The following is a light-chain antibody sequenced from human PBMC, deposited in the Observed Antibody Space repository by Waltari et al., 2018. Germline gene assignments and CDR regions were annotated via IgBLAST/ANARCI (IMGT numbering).Light chain of an antibody. J-gene: IGLJ3*02. CDR3: QVWHNNRDTPW. CDR2: DDT. CDR1: KIGGNS. V-gene: IGLV3-21*02. Sequence: YALTQPPSVSVAPGQTARMICGGAKIGGNSVHWYQQKPGQAPVLVVFDDTNRPSGRPDRISGSKSGTTATRTISRVETGDEAAYFCQVWHNNRDTPWFGGGTKLTVL.